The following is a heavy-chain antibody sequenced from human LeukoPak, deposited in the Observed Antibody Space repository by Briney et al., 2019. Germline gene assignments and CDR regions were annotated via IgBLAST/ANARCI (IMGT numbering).Heavy chain of an antibody. J-gene: IGHJ4*02. Sequence: GGSLRLSCAASGFTVSSNYMSWVRQAPGKGLEWVSVIYSGGSTYYADSVKGRFTISRDNSKNTLYLQMNSLRAEDTAVYYCARDVGSGWIYCFDYWGQGTLVTVSS. CDR1: GFTVSSNY. D-gene: IGHD6-19*01. CDR2: IYSGGST. CDR3: ARDVGSGWIYCFDY. V-gene: IGHV3-66*01.